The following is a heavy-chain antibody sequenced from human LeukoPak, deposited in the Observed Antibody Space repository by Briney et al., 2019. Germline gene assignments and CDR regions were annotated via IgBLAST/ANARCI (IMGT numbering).Heavy chain of an antibody. CDR2: IYYSGST. Sequence: SETLSLTCTVSGGSIISSSYYWGWIRQPPGKGLEWIGSIYYSGSTYYNPSLKSRVTISVDTSKNQFSLKLSSVTAADTAVYYCARHRSTVTYNWFDPWGQGTLVTVSS. J-gene: IGHJ5*02. D-gene: IGHD4-11*01. CDR3: ARHRSTVTYNWFDP. CDR1: GGSIISSSYY. V-gene: IGHV4-39*01.